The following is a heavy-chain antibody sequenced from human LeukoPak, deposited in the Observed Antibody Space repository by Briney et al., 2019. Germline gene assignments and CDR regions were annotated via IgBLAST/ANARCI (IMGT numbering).Heavy chain of an antibody. Sequence: SVKVSCEASGGTFSSYAISWVRQAPGQGLEWMGRIIPIFGTANYAQKFQGRVTITTDESTSTAYMELSSLRSEDTAVYYCARDQDPDNWFDPWGQGTLVTVSS. CDR3: ARDQDPDNWFDP. CDR1: GGTFSSYA. CDR2: IIPIFGTA. J-gene: IGHJ5*02. V-gene: IGHV1-69*05. D-gene: IGHD2-15*01.